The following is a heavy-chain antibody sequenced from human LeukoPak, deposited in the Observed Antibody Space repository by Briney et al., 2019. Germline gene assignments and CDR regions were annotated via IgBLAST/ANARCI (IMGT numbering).Heavy chain of an antibody. Sequence: ASVKVSCKASVYTFTTYNINWVRHAPGQGLEWMGCISGYNGNTNYAQKLQGRVTMTTDTSTSTAYMQLRSLKSDDTAVCYCASLKNYYDSSGYLVTDAFDIWGQGTMVTVSS. CDR2: ISGYNGNT. CDR1: VYTFTTYN. V-gene: IGHV1-18*01. CDR3: ASLKNYYDSSGYLVTDAFDI. D-gene: IGHD3-22*01. J-gene: IGHJ3*02.